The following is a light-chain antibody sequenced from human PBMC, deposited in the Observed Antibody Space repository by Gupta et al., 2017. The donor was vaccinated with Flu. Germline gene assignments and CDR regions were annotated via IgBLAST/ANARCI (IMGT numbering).Light chain of an antibody. CDR2: CSS. V-gene: IGKV1-39*01. CDR3: QQTYRPPWT. Sequence: EDRITITCRASQSVATSVNWYQHKPGRAPRLLIYCSSNLQSVVSGAFSGTGAGTDFTLTSSRLQPEDFATYYCQQTYRPPWTFGQGTKV. J-gene: IGKJ1*01. CDR1: QSVATS.